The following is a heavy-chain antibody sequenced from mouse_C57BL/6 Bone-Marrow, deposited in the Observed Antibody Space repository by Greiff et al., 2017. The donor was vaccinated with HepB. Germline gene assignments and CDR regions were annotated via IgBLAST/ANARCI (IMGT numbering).Heavy chain of an antibody. CDR2: INPDTVRT. CDR3: TRGTTVFDY. CDR1: GYSFTGYY. V-gene: IGHV1-42*01. D-gene: IGHD1-1*01. J-gene: IGHJ2*01. Sequence: EVMLVESGPELVKPGASVKISCKASGYSFTGYYMHWVKQSPENSLEWIGEINPDTVRTTYNQKFKDKATLTVDKSSSIVYLQLKSLTSEESPVYYCTRGTTVFDYWGQGTTLTVSS.